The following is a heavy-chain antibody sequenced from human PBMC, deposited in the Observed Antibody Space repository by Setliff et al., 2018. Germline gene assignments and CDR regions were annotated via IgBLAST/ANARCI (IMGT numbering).Heavy chain of an antibody. Sequence: GASVKVSCKASGYTFTSFGFSWVRQAPGQGLEWMGWISVYNGKTKYEQKFQGRVNMTTATSTRTAYMELSSLRFEDTAVYYCARGVSGGDCWGQGTLVTVSS. J-gene: IGHJ4*02. CDR1: GYTFTSFG. CDR3: ARGVSGGDC. D-gene: IGHD2-15*01. V-gene: IGHV1-18*01. CDR2: ISVYNGKT.